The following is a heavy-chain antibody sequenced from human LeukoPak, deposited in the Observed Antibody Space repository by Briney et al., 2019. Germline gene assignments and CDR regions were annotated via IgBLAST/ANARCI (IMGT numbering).Heavy chain of an antibody. Sequence: SETLSPTCTVSGGTISSYYWNWIRQPPGKGLEWIGYIHSSGSTKYNPSLKSRVTISVDTSENQFSLKLSSVTAADTAVYYCARWYSSGWAFDYWGQGTLVTVSS. CDR2: IHSSGST. D-gene: IGHD6-19*01. J-gene: IGHJ4*02. V-gene: IGHV4-59*08. CDR1: GGTISSYY. CDR3: ARWYSSGWAFDY.